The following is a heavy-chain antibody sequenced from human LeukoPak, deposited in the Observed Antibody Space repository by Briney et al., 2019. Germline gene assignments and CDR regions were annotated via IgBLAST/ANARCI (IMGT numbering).Heavy chain of an antibody. Sequence: GGSLRLSCAASGFIFSSYWMSWVRQAPGKGLEWVANIKQDGSEKYYVDSVKGRFTISRDNAKNSVYLQMNSLRAEDTAVYYCARDRYGNYDFWSGYYSFDYWGQGTLVTVSS. J-gene: IGHJ4*02. CDR3: ARDRYGNYDFWSGYYSFDY. CDR1: GFIFSSYW. D-gene: IGHD3-3*01. V-gene: IGHV3-7*01. CDR2: IKQDGSEK.